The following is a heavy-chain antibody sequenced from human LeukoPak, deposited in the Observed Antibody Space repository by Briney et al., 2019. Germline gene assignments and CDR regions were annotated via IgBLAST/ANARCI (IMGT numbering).Heavy chain of an antibody. CDR3: ARDSYSSGWYDPQRDYYYMDV. V-gene: IGHV3-11*04. Sequence: PGGSLRLSCAASGFTFSDYYMSWIRQAPGKGLEWVSYISSSGSTIYYADSVKGRFTISRDNAKNSLYLQMNSLRAEDTAVYYCARDSYSSGWYDPQRDYYYMDVWGKGTTVTVSS. D-gene: IGHD6-19*01. CDR1: GFTFSDYY. CDR2: ISSSGSTI. J-gene: IGHJ6*03.